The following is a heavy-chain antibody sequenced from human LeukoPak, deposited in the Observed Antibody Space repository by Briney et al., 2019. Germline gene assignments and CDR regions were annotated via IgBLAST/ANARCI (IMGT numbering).Heavy chain of an antibody. CDR1: GGSISSSSYY. Sequence: SETLSLTCTVSGGSISSSSYYWGWIRQPPGKGLEWIGSIYYSGSTYYNPSLKSRVTISVDTSKNQFSLKLSSVTAADTAVYYCASSYGRSAGFDPWGRGTLVTVSS. D-gene: IGHD5-18*01. CDR3: ASSYGRSAGFDP. CDR2: IYYSGST. V-gene: IGHV4-39*01. J-gene: IGHJ5*02.